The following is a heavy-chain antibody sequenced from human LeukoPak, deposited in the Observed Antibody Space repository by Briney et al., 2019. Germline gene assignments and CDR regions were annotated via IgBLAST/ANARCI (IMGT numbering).Heavy chain of an antibody. CDR3: ARDSPLGTDFDY. Sequence: GGSLRLSCAASGFTFSSYWMSWVRQAPGKGLEWVADIKQDGSEKYYVDSVKGRFTISRDSARNSLYLPMNSLRAEDTAVYYCARDSPLGTDFDYWGQGTLVTVSS. D-gene: IGHD1-1*01. CDR1: GFTFSSYW. CDR2: IKQDGSEK. V-gene: IGHV3-7*03. J-gene: IGHJ4*02.